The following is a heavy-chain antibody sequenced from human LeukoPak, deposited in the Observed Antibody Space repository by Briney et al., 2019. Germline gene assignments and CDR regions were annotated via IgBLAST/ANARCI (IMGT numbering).Heavy chain of an antibody. CDR3: AKDDYDY. CDR1: GFTFSSYG. Sequence: GGSLRLSCAASGFTFSSYGMHWVRQAPGKGLEWVAVIWYDGSNEYYADSVKGRFTISRDNSKNTLYLQMNSLRAEETAVYYCAKDDYDYWGQGTLVTVSS. J-gene: IGHJ4*02. V-gene: IGHV3-33*06. CDR2: IWYDGSNE.